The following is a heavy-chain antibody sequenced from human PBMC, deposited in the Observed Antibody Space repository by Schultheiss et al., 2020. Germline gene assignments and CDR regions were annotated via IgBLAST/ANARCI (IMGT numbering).Heavy chain of an antibody. CDR3: ARDTPHEYYDFWSGRTPMVYNWFDP. CDR2: TYYRSKWYN. V-gene: IGHV6-1*01. CDR1: GDSVSSNSAA. D-gene: IGHD3-3*01. J-gene: IGHJ5*02. Sequence: TLSLTCALSGDSVSSNSAAWNWIRQSPSRGLEWLGRTYYRSKWYNDYAVSVKSRITINPDTSKNQFSLKLSSVTAADTAVYYCARDTPHEYYDFWSGRTPMVYNWFDPWGQGTMVTISS.